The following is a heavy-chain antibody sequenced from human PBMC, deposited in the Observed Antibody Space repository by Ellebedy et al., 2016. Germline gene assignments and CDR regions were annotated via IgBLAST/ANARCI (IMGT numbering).Heavy chain of an antibody. CDR3: ARDGYSSGWYSDY. CDR2: IWYDGSNK. D-gene: IGHD6-19*01. J-gene: IGHJ4*02. CDR1: GFTFSSYG. Sequence: GGSLRLXXVASGFTFSSYGMHWVRQAPGKGLEWVAVIWYDGSNKYYADSVKGRFTISRDNSKNTLYLQMNSLRAEDTAVYYCARDGYSSGWYSDYWGQGTLVTVSS. V-gene: IGHV3-33*01.